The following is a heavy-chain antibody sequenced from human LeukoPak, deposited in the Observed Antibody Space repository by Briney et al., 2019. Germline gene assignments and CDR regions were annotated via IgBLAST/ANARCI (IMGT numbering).Heavy chain of an antibody. J-gene: IGHJ5*02. V-gene: IGHV4-59*08. D-gene: IGHD3-10*01. CDR3: ARRVRGVIIPYNWFDP. CDR1: GGSISSYY. Sequence: SETLSLTCTVSGGSISSYYWSWIRRPPGKGLEWIGYIYYSGSTNYNPSLKSRVTISVDTSKNQFSLKLSSVTAADTAVYYCARRVRGVIIPYNWFDPWGQGTLVTVSS. CDR2: IYYSGST.